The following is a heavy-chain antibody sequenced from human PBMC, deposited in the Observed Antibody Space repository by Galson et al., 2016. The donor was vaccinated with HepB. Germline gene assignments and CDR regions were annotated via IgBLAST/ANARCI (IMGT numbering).Heavy chain of an antibody. J-gene: IGHJ3*02. D-gene: IGHD5-12*01. CDR3: ARESSGYDYDFDI. Sequence: SLRLSCAASGFTFSRYTLNWVHRAPGKGLEWVSSISSSSTYIYYADSMKGRFTISRDNAKKSLYLQMSSLRVEDTAVYYCARESSGYDYDFDIWGQGTMVTVSS. CDR1: GFTFSRYT. CDR2: ISSSSTYI. V-gene: IGHV3-21*01.